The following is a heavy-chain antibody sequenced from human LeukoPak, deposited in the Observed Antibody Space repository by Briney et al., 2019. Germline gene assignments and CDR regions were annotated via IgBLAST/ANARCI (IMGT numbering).Heavy chain of an antibody. D-gene: IGHD3-3*01. CDR2: IYYSGST. J-gene: IGHJ4*02. Sequence: SETLSLTCTVSGGSISSGDYYWSWIRQPPGKGLEWIGYIYYSGSTYYNPSLKSRVTISVDTSKNQFSLKLSSVTAADTAVYYCARGYDDFWSGYYYFDYWGQGTLVTVSS. V-gene: IGHV4-30-4*08. CDR1: GGSISSGDYY. CDR3: ARGYDDFWSGYYYFDY.